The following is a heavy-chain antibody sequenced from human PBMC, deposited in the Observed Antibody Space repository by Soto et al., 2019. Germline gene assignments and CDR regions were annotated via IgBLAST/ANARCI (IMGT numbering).Heavy chain of an antibody. CDR3: AGDSAYSNYVFYC. CDR1: GGSVSNYT. V-gene: IGHV1-69*08. J-gene: IGHJ4*02. Sequence: QVQLVQSGAEVKKPGSSVKVSCKASGGSVSNYTLSWVRQAPGQGLQWMGRIIPILGRANYAVNFEGRLTIITDKATSTAYMELSSLRTEDAAVYFCAGDSAYSNYVFYCWGQGTLVIVFS. CDR2: IIPILGRA. D-gene: IGHD4-4*01.